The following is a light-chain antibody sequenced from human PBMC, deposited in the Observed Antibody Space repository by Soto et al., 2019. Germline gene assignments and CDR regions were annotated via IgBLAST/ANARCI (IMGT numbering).Light chain of an antibody. CDR2: KAS. V-gene: IGKV1-5*03. CDR1: QTISSW. J-gene: IGKJ1*01. CDR3: QHYNSYSEA. Sequence: DIQMTQSPSTLSGSVGDRVTITCRASQTISSWLAWYQQKPGKAPKLLIYKASTLKSGVPSRFSGSGSGTEFTLSISSLQPDDFATHYCQHYNSYSEAFGKGTKVELK.